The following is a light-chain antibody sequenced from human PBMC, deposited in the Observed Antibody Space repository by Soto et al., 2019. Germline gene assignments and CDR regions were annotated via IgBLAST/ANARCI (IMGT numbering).Light chain of an antibody. CDR3: SSFTSSSFVV. Sequence: QSALTQPASVSGSPGQSITITCTGTSSDVGGYNYDSWYQQHPGKAPKLMIYDVSNRPSGGSNRCSGSKSGNTASLTISGLQDEDDADYYCSSFTSSSFVVFGGGTQLTVL. V-gene: IGLV2-14*01. CDR1: SSDVGGYNY. J-gene: IGLJ2*01. CDR2: DVS.